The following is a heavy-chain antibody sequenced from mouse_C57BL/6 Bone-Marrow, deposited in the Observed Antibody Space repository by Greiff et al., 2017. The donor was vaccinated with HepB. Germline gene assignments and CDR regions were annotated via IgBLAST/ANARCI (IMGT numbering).Heavy chain of an antibody. Sequence: DVNLVESGGGLVKPGGSLKLSCAASGFTFSSYTMSWVRQTPEKRLEWVAAISGGGGNTYYPDSVKGRFTISIDNAKNTLYLQMSSLRSEDTALYYCASRYDGYLAWFAYWGQGTLVTVSA. CDR2: ISGGGGNT. D-gene: IGHD2-3*01. CDR1: GFTFSSYT. V-gene: IGHV5-9*01. J-gene: IGHJ3*01. CDR3: ASRYDGYLAWFAY.